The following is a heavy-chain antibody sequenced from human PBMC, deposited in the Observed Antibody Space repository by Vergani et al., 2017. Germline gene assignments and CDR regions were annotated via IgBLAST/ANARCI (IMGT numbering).Heavy chain of an antibody. CDR2: TYYRSKWYN. V-gene: IGHV6-1*01. CDR3: ARDVAVAPPAWFDP. Sequence: QIQLQQSGPGLVKPSQTLSLTCAISGDSVSSDSAAWNWIWQSPSRGLEWLGRTYYRSKWYNDYAVSVKSRITINPDTSKNQFSLQLNSVTPEDTAVYYCARDVAVAPPAWFDPWGQGTLVTVSS. D-gene: IGHD6-19*01. J-gene: IGHJ5*02. CDR1: GDSVSSDSAA.